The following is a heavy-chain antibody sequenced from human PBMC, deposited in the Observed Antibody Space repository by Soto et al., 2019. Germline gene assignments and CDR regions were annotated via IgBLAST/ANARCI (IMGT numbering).Heavy chain of an antibody. CDR2: INPNSGGT. D-gene: IGHD6-19*01. CDR3: ARGPFLECIAVAGIALGY. Sequence: QVQLVQSGAEVKKPGASVKVSCKASGYTFTGYYMHWVRQAPGQGLEWMGWINPNSGGTNYAQKFQGWVTMTRDTSISTAYMELSRLRSDDTAVYYCARGPFLECIAVAGIALGYWGQGTLVTVSS. V-gene: IGHV1-2*04. J-gene: IGHJ4*02. CDR1: GYTFTGYY.